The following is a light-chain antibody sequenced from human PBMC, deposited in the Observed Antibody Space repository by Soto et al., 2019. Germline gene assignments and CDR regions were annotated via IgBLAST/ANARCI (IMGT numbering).Light chain of an antibody. Sequence: DIQLTQSPSFLSASVGDRVTITCRASQGISSYLAWYQQKPGKAPKLLIYTASTLQSGDPSRFSGSGSGTEFTLTISSLQPEDFATYYCQQLNSYPHTFGGGTNVEIK. V-gene: IGKV1-9*01. CDR2: TAS. J-gene: IGKJ4*01. CDR1: QGISSY. CDR3: QQLNSYPHT.